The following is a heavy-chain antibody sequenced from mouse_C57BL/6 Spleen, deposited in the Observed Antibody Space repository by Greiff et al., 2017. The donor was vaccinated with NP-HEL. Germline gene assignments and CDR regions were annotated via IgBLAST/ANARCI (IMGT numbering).Heavy chain of an antibody. CDR3: AREIPYYYGSSYGDWYFDV. Sequence: QVQLQQPGAELVKPGASVKLSCKASGYTFTSYWMHWVKQRPGRGLEWIGRIDPNSGGTKYNEKFKSKATLTVDKPSSTAYMQLSSLTSEDSAVYYCAREIPYYYGSSYGDWYFDVWGTGTTVTVSS. CDR1: GYTFTSYW. V-gene: IGHV1-72*01. CDR2: IDPNSGGT. D-gene: IGHD1-1*01. J-gene: IGHJ1*03.